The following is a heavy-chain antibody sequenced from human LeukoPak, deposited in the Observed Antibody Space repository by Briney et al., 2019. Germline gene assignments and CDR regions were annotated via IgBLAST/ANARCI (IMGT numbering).Heavy chain of an antibody. CDR1: GGSISTYD. V-gene: IGHV4-59*01. D-gene: IGHD3-10*01. Sequence: SETLSLTCRVSGGSISTYDWSWIRQPPGKGLEWIGYIYYSGSTNYNPSLKSRVTISVDTSKNQFSLKLSSVTAADTAVYYCARDRGYYFGSGSYLGDWGQGTLVTVSS. CDR2: IYYSGST. CDR3: ARDRGYYFGSGSYLGD. J-gene: IGHJ4*02.